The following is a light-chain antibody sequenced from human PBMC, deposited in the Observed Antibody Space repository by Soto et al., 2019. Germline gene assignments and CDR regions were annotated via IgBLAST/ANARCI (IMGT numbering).Light chain of an antibody. V-gene: IGKV1-5*03. CDR2: KAS. Sequence: DIQXTXSPSXXSXXXGDRVTITCRASQSISTWLAWYQQKPGKVPNLLIYKASSLESGVPSRFSGSGSGTEFTLTISSLQPDDFATYYCQQYNGYSPTFGQGTKVEIK. CDR1: QSISTW. CDR3: QQYNGYSPT. J-gene: IGKJ1*01.